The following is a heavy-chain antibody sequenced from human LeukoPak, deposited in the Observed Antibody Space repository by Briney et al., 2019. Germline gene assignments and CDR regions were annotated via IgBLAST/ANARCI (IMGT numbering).Heavy chain of an antibody. V-gene: IGHV4-34*01. Sequence: SETLSLTYAVYGGSFSGYYWSWIRQPPGKGLEWIGENNHSGSTNYNPSLKSRVTISVDTSKNQFSLKVSSVTAADTAVYYCARSTSSSGYDFSVRIWGQGTLVTVSS. D-gene: IGHD5-12*01. J-gene: IGHJ4*02. CDR1: GGSFSGYY. CDR2: NNHSGST. CDR3: ARSTSSSGYDFSVRI.